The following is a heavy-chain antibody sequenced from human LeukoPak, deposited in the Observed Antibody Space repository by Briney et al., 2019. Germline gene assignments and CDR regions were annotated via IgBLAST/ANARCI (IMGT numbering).Heavy chain of an antibody. D-gene: IGHD2-2*01. V-gene: IGHV1-18*04. CDR2: ISAYNGNT. CDR3: AISTLFSAAMNFDY. CDR1: GYTFTIYG. J-gene: IGHJ4*02. Sequence: ASVTVSCKASGYTFTIYGISWVRQAPGQGLEWMGWISAYNGNTNYAQKLQGRVTMTTDTSTSTAYMELRSLRSDDTAVYYCAISTLFSAAMNFDYWGQGTLVTVSS.